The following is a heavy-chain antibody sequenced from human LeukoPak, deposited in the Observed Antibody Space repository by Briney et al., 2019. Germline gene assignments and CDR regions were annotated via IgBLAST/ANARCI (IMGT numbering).Heavy chain of an antibody. CDR1: GFTFSSYW. D-gene: IGHD1-26*01. V-gene: IGHV3-7*01. Sequence: GGSLRLSCADSGFTFSSYWMTWVRQAPGKGLEWVANIKQDATEKYYVDSVKGRFTISRDNAKNSLYLQMSSLRAEDTAVYYCARVRTYVGPTMQSYYMDVWGKGTTVTISS. CDR2: IKQDATEK. CDR3: ARVRTYVGPTMQSYYMDV. J-gene: IGHJ6*03.